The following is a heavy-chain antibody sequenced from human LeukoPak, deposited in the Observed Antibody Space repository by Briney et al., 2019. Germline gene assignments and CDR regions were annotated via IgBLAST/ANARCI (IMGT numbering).Heavy chain of an antibody. J-gene: IGHJ5*02. V-gene: IGHV4-39*01. D-gene: IGHD4-17*01. CDR3: ARRRGDGDYRPES. Sequence: PSETLSLTCTVPGGSISSSKCYWGWIRQPPGKGLEWIGSIHYSGNTYYNPSLKSRVTISVDTSKNQFSLTLTSVTAADTSVYYCARRRGDGDYRPESWGQGTLVTVSS. CDR1: GGSISSSKCY. CDR2: IHYSGNT.